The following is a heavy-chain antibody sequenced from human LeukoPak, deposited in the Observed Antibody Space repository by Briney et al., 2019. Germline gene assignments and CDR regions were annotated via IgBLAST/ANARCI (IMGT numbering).Heavy chain of an antibody. CDR1: GLTFSSYW. J-gene: IGHJ4*02. V-gene: IGHV3-7*01. Sequence: GGSLRLSCAASGLTFSSYWMSWVGKAPGKGLEWVANIKQDGSEKYYVDSVKGRFTISRDNAKNSLYLQMNSLRAEDTAVYYCARDSPSSTSWGYWGQGTLVTVSS. D-gene: IGHD2-2*01. CDR2: IKQDGSEK. CDR3: ARDSPSSTSWGY.